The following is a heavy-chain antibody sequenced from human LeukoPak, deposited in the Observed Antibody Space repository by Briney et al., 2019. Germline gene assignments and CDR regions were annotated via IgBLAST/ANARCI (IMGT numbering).Heavy chain of an antibody. V-gene: IGHV1-18*01. CDR1: GYTFTNYG. CDR2: ISAYNGNT. J-gene: IGHJ4*02. Sequence: GASVTVSFMASGYTFTNYGISWVRQAPGQGLEWMGWISAYNGNTNYAQKLQGRVTMTTDTSTSTAYMQLRSLRSDDTAVYYCARFRAGVGEPYGDYWGQGTLVTVSS. D-gene: IGHD3-10*01. CDR3: ARFRAGVGEPYGDY.